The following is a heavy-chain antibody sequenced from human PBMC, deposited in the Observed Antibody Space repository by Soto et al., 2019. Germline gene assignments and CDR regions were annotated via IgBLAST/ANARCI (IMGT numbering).Heavy chain of an antibody. Sequence: GSLRLSCAASGFTFSSYAMSWVRQAPGKGLEWVSAISGSGGSTYYADSVKGRFTISRDNAKNTLYLQMNSLRAEDTAVYYCARDEGSSWYRILYYYGMDVWGQGTTVTVSS. CDR1: GFTFSSYA. J-gene: IGHJ6*02. V-gene: IGHV3-23*01. CDR3: ARDEGSSWYRILYYYGMDV. CDR2: ISGSGGST. D-gene: IGHD6-13*01.